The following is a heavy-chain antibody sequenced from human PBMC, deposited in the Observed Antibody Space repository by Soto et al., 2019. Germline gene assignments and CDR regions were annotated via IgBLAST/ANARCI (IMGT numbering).Heavy chain of an antibody. CDR2: ISYDGSNT. V-gene: IGHV3-30-3*01. Sequence: LRLSCAASGFTCSRFSMHWVRQAPGKGLAWVAVISYDGSNTHYAESVKGRFNISRDDSKNTVYLQMNNLRGEDSAVYYCARDHGMFLSYYYYGMDVWGQGTTVTVSS. D-gene: IGHD3-10*02. CDR3: ARDHGMFLSYYYYGMDV. CDR1: GFTCSRFS. J-gene: IGHJ6*02.